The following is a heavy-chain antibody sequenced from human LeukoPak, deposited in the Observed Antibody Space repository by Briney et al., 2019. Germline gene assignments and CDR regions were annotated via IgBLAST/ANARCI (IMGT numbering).Heavy chain of an antibody. CDR3: TGGVEYSSSSGLGY. CDR1: GGPISSYY. D-gene: IGHD6-6*01. V-gene: IGHV4-59*01. CDR2: IYYSGST. Sequence: PSETLSLTCTVSGGPISSYYWSWLRQPPGKGLEWIGYIYYSGSTNYNPSLKSRVTISVDTSKNQFSLKLSSVTAADTAVYYCTGGVEYSSSSGLGYWGQGTLVTVSS. J-gene: IGHJ4*02.